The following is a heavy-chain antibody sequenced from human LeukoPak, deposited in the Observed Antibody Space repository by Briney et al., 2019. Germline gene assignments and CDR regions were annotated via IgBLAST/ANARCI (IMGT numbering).Heavy chain of an antibody. J-gene: IGHJ5*02. Sequence: GRSLRLSCAASGFTFSSYVMHWVRQAPGKGLEWVAIISYDGSNEYYADSVKGRFTISRDNSKNTLYLQMNSLRAEDTAVYYCAKTLWFGELLPEGNWFDPWGQGTLVTVSS. CDR3: AKTLWFGELLPEGNWFDP. D-gene: IGHD3-10*01. CDR2: ISYDGSNE. V-gene: IGHV3-30*04. CDR1: GFTFSSYV.